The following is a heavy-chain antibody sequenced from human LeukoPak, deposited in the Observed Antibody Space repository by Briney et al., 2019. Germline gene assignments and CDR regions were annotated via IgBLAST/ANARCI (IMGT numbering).Heavy chain of an antibody. D-gene: IGHD3-22*01. Sequence: ASVKVSCKASGYTFTNSYIHWVRQAPGQGLEWMGRINPNSGGTTYAQKFQGRVTMTRDTSIGTAYMELSSLRSDDTALYYCARPYYESSGLYVDAFDIWGQGTMVTVSS. V-gene: IGHV1-2*06. CDR1: GYTFTNSY. J-gene: IGHJ3*02. CDR3: ARPYYESSGLYVDAFDI. CDR2: INPNSGGT.